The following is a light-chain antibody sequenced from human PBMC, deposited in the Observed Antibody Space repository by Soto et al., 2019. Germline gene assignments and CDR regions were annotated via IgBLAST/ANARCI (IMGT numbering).Light chain of an antibody. CDR2: DAS. Sequence: EIVLTQSPGTLSLSPGERVTLSCRASQSVSASYLGWYQQKPGQAPRLLIYDASNRTTGIPARFSGSGSGTDFTLTISSLEPDDFAVYYCQQRSDWPRITFGQGTRLEIK. J-gene: IGKJ5*01. CDR3: QQRSDWPRIT. CDR1: QSVSASY. V-gene: IGKV3-11*01.